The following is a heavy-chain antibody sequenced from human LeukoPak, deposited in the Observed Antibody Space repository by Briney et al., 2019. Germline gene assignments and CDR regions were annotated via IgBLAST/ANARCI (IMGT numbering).Heavy chain of an antibody. V-gene: IGHV3-15*01. Sequence: PGGSLRLSCAASRFTFSNAWMSWVRQAPGKGPEWVGPIKSKTEAGTTDYAAPVKVRFTISKDDSKNTLYLQMNNQKTEDTAVYYCTTDRDYGDYPEYYLDSWGQGTLVTVSS. J-gene: IGHJ4*02. CDR2: IKSKTEAGTT. D-gene: IGHD4-17*01. CDR3: TTDRDYGDYPEYYLDS. CDR1: RFTFSNAW.